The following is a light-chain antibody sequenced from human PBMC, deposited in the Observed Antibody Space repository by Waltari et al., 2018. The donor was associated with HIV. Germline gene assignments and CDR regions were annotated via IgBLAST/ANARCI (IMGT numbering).Light chain of an antibody. J-gene: IGKJ5*01. Sequence: EIVLTQSPATLSLSPGERATLSCRASQSVRNYLAWYQHKPGQSPRLLIYETSKRATGTAARFSGSGSGTDFSLTISSLEPEDVGVYYGQQRSNWPPITFGQGTRVEIK. CDR1: QSVRNY. CDR2: ETS. CDR3: QQRSNWPPIT. V-gene: IGKV3-11*01.